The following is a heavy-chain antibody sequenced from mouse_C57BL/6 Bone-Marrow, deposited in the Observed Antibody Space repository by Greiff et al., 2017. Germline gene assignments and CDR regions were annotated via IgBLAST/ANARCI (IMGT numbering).Heavy chain of an antibody. CDR3: ARHPSTMVPFAY. CDR1: GFTFSSYG. V-gene: IGHV5-6*01. J-gene: IGHJ3*01. Sequence: EVQLVESGGDLVKPGGSLKLSCAASGFTFSSYGMSWVRQTPDKRLEWVATISSGGSYTYYPDSVKGRFTISRDNAKNTLYLQMSSLKSEDTAMYYCARHPSTMVPFAYWGQGTLGTVSA. CDR2: ISSGGSYT. D-gene: IGHD2-2*01.